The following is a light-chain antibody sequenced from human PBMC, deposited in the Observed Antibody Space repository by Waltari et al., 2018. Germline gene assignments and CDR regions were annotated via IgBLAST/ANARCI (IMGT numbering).Light chain of an antibody. CDR3: QSYDGNNVKI. V-gene: IGLV6-57*03. CDR1: SGTIASNF. J-gene: IGLJ2*01. Sequence: NFMLTQPHPVSESPGKTVILSCTRSSGTIASNFIQRYQQRPGSAPTGVIYQDTQRPSGVPDRFSCAIDKSSNSASLTISGLKSEDEADYYCQSYDGNNVKIFGGGTKLTVL. CDR2: QDT.